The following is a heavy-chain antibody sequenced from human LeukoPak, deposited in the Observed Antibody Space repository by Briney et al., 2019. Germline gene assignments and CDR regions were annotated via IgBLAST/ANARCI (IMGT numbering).Heavy chain of an antibody. Sequence: PGGSLRLSCAASGFTFSSYWMHWVRHAPGKGLGWVSRINSDGSSTSYADSVKGRFTISRDNAKNTLYLQMNTLRAGDTAVDYCARFHYYESSGYSDWGQGTLVTVSS. J-gene: IGHJ4*02. CDR2: INSDGSST. V-gene: IGHV3-74*01. CDR1: GFTFSSYW. D-gene: IGHD3-22*01. CDR3: ARFHYYESSGYSD.